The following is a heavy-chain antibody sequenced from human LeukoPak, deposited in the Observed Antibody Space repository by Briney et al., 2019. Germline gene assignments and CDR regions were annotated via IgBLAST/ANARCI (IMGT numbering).Heavy chain of an antibody. V-gene: IGHV4-34*01. CDR3: ARSLLTGTTDY. Sequence: SETLSLICAVYGGSFSGYYWSWIRQPPGKGLEWIGEINHSGSTNYNPSLKSRVTTSVDTSKNQFSLKLSSVTAADTAVYYCARSLLTGTTDYWGQGTLVTVSS. CDR2: INHSGST. J-gene: IGHJ4*02. D-gene: IGHD1-7*01. CDR1: GGSFSGYY.